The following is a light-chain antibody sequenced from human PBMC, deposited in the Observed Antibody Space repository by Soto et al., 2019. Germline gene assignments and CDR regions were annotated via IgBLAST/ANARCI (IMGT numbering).Light chain of an antibody. V-gene: IGLV2-23*01. CDR3: SSYAGAVV. CDR2: EGS. Sequence: QSALTQPASVSGSPGQSITISCTRTSSNVESYNLVSWYQHPPGKAPKLIIYEGSERPSGVSSRFYGAQSGHTASLTISGLQAEDEAEYYCSSYAGAVVFGGGTKLTVL. CDR1: SSNVESYNL. J-gene: IGLJ2*01.